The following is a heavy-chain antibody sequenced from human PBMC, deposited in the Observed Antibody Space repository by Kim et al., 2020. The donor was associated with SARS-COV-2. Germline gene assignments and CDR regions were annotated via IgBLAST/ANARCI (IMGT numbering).Heavy chain of an antibody. Sequence: GGSLRLSCAASGFVFSDYDMHWVRQISGKGLEWVAAIGTLNDKYFGDSVKGRFVISRESAKNSLYLQMNNLRAEDTAVYYCARSRRFREMGMDVWGQGTTVTVPS. V-gene: IGHV3-13*01. CDR1: GFVFSDYD. CDR2: IGTLNDK. J-gene: IGHJ6*02. D-gene: IGHD3-3*01. CDR3: ARSRRFREMGMDV.